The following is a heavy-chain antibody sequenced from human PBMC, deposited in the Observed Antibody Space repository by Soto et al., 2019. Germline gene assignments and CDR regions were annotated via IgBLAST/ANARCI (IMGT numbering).Heavy chain of an antibody. Sequence: KPSETLSLTCAVYGGSFSCYYWSWIRQPPGKGLEWIGEINHSGSTNYNPSLKSRVTISVGTSKNQFSLKLSSVTAADTAVYYCARGGYYDSSGYPFDYWGQGTLVTVSS. D-gene: IGHD3-22*01. CDR1: GGSFSCYY. CDR2: INHSGST. CDR3: ARGGYYDSSGYPFDY. J-gene: IGHJ4*02. V-gene: IGHV4-34*01.